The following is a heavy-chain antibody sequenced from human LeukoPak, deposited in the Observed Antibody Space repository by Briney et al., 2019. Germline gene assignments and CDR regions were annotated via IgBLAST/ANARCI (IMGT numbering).Heavy chain of an antibody. CDR3: ARTGPVSGNPLFDY. J-gene: IGHJ4*02. CDR2: INHSGST. V-gene: IGHV4-34*01. CDR1: GGSFSGYY. D-gene: IGHD1-26*01. Sequence: SETLSLTCAVYGGSFSGYYWSWIRQPPGKGLEWIGEINHSGSTNYNPSLKSRVTISVDTSKNQFSLKLGSVTAADTAVYYCARTGPVSGNPLFDYWGQGTLVTVSS.